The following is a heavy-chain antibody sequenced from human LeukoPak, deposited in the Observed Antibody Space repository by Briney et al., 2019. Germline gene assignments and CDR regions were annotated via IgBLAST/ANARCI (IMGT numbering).Heavy chain of an antibody. J-gene: IGHJ4*02. CDR3: ARDRLHYDSLTGYPAD. V-gene: IGHV3-66*01. CDR1: GFTVSSNY. CDR2: IYSGGST. D-gene: IGHD3-9*01. Sequence: GGSLRLSCADSGFTVSSNYMRWVRQAPGKGLEWVSVIYSGGSTHYADSVKGRFTISRDNSKNTLYLQMNSLCDEDTSMYYCARDRLHYDSLTGYPADWGQGTLVTVSS.